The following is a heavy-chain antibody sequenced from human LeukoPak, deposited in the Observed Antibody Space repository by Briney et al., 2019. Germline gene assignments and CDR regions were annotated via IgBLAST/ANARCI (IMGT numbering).Heavy chain of an antibody. V-gene: IGHV4-34*01. CDR1: GGSFSDYY. J-gene: IGHJ3*01. D-gene: IGHD2-8*01. Sequence: SETLSLTCAVYGGSFSDYYWSWIRQPPGKGLEWIGEINHNGNTSYNPSLKSRVTVSIDYSKNQFSLNLRSVTAADTAVYYCGRHANGDSSAAFDLWGQGTMVSVSS. CDR2: INHNGNT. CDR3: GRHANGDSSAAFDL.